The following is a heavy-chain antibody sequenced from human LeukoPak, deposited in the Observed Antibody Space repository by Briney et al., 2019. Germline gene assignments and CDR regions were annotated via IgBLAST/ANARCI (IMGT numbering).Heavy chain of an antibody. J-gene: IGHJ5*02. V-gene: IGHV4-4*07. Sequence: PSETLSLTCTVSGGSISICYWSWIRQPAGRGLEWIGRIYTSGSTNYNPSLKSRVTMSVDTSKNQFSLKLSSVTAADTAVYYCARDLGRFGELYTAWGQGTLVTVSS. CDR3: ARDLGRFGELYTA. D-gene: IGHD3-10*01. CDR2: IYTSGST. CDR1: GGSISICY.